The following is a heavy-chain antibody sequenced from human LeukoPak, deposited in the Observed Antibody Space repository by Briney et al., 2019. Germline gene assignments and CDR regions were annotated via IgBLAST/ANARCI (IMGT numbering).Heavy chain of an antibody. CDR3: VSGYCSSTTCYRGGY. Sequence: PARSLRLSCAASGFTFANYWMHCVRQAPGKGLLWVSRISDDGSSANYADSVQGRFTISRDNAKNTVYLQMHSLRAEDTAVYYCVSGYCSSTTCYRGGYWGQGTLVTVSS. V-gene: IGHV3-74*01. CDR1: GFTFANYW. CDR2: ISDDGSSA. D-gene: IGHD2-2*03. J-gene: IGHJ4*02.